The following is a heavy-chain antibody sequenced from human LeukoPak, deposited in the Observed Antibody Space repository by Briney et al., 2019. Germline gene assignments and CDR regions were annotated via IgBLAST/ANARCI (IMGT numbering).Heavy chain of an antibody. CDR3: ARDPQDIVLVPAAYSFDS. CDR2: IRSKAYGGTT. V-gene: IGHV3-49*04. Sequence: GGSLRLSCTASGFTFGDYAMSWVRQAPGKGLEWVGFIRSKAYGGTTECAASVKGRFTISRDDSKSIAYLQMNSLRAEDTAVYYCARDPQDIVLVPAAYSFDSWGPGTLVTVSS. D-gene: IGHD2-2*01. J-gene: IGHJ4*02. CDR1: GFTFGDYA.